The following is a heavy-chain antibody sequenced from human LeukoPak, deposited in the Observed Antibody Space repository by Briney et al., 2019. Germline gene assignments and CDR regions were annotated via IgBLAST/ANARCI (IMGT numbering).Heavy chain of an antibody. Sequence: SETLSLTCTVSGGSISSGGYYWSWIRQHPGKGLEWIGYIYYSGSTYYNPSLKSRVTISVDTSKNQFSLKLSSVTAADTAVYYCARGYDFWSGPYYYYYYGMDVWGQGTTVTVSS. CDR2: IYYSGST. D-gene: IGHD3-3*01. CDR1: GGSISSGGYY. CDR3: ARGYDFWSGPYYYYYYGMDV. V-gene: IGHV4-31*03. J-gene: IGHJ6*02.